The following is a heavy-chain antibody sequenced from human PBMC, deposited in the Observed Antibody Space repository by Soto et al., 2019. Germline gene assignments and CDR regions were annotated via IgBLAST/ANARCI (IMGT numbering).Heavy chain of an antibody. D-gene: IGHD4-17*01. CDR1: GFTFSSYA. Sequence: VVSLRLSCSASGFTFSSYAMSWVRQAPGKGLEWVSAISGSGGSTYYAYSVKCLFTISMDNSNNALYLQMNSLRAEDTAVYYSAKEHAKRCQGATTVVTPRCDYWGQGTLVTVSS. CDR2: ISGSGGST. CDR3: AKEHAKRCQGATTVVTPRCDY. J-gene: IGHJ4*02. V-gene: IGHV3-23*01.